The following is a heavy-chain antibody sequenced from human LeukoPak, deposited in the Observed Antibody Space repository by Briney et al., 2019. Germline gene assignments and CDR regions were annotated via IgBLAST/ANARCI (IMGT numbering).Heavy chain of an antibody. CDR2: IYYSGST. CDR1: GGSISSGDYY. CDR3: ARKPVYYYYGMDV. Sequence: SQTLSLTCTVSGGSISSGDYYWSWIRQPPGKGLEWIGYIYYSGSTYYNPSLKSRVTISVDTSKNQFSLKLSSVTAADTAVYYCARKPVYYYYGMDVWGQGTTVTVSS. J-gene: IGHJ6*02. V-gene: IGHV4-30-4*01.